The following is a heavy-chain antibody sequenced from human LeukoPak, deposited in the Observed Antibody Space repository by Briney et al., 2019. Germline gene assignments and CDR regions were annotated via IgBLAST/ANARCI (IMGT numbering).Heavy chain of an antibody. CDR1: GFTFSSYG. CDR2: IRYDGSNK. CDR3: AKLDPGLLLFDY. D-gene: IGHD2-15*01. Sequence: PGGSLRLSCAASGFTFSSYGMHWVRPAPGKGLEWVAFIRYDGSNKYYADSVKGRFTISRDNSKNTLYLQMNSLRAEDTAVYYCAKLDPGLLLFDYWGQGTLVTVSS. V-gene: IGHV3-30*02. J-gene: IGHJ4*02.